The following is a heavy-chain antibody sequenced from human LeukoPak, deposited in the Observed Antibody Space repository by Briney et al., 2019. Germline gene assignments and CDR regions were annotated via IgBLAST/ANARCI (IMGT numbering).Heavy chain of an antibody. J-gene: IGHJ4*02. Sequence: GTSLRLSCAASGFTFTSYGMHWVRQAPGKGLEWVALIWYDGSNKYYADSVRGRFTISRDNSRNTLYLQMNSLRAEDTALYYCARDRGYNYARPLDYWGQGTLVTVSS. CDR1: GFTFTSYG. CDR2: IWYDGSNK. CDR3: ARDRGYNYARPLDY. V-gene: IGHV3-33*01. D-gene: IGHD5-18*01.